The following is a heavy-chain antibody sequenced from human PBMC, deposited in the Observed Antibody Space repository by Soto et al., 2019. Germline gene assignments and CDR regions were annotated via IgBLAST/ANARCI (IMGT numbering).Heavy chain of an antibody. CDR3: ATAPFPSAWLLWFDP. Sequence: GGSLRLSCAASGFTFSSYGMHWVRQAPGKGLEWVAVISYDGSNKYYADSVKGRFTISRDNSKNTLYLQMNSLRAEDTAVYYSATAPFPSAWLLWFDPWGQGTLVTVSS. V-gene: IGHV3-30*03. J-gene: IGHJ5*02. D-gene: IGHD3-16*01. CDR2: ISYDGSNK. CDR1: GFTFSSYG.